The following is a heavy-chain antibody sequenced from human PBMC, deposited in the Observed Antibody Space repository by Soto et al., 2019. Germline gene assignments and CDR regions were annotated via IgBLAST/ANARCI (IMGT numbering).Heavy chain of an antibody. J-gene: IGHJ6*02. CDR2: ISAYNGNT. CDR3: ARGAFCGGAPGCRDMDV. V-gene: IGHV1-18*01. CDR1: GYTFIIHS. Sequence: QIQLVQSGGEVKKPGASVKVSCKSSGYTFIIHSITWVRQAPGQGLEWMGRISAYNGNTNYAQKLQGRVTMTTDTSTNTAYMELRNLRSDDTAVYYCARGAFCGGAPGCRDMDVWGQGTTVTVSS. D-gene: IGHD2-21*01.